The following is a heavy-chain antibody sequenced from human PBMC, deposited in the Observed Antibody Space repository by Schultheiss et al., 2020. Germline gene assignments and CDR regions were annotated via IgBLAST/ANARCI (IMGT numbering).Heavy chain of an antibody. J-gene: IGHJ6*02. D-gene: IGHD3-16*01. CDR3: ARGGIPV. Sequence: GESLKISCAASGFTFSSYAMHWVRQAPGKGLEWVSAISGSGGSTYYADSVKGRFTISRDNAKNSLYLQMNSLRAEDTAVYYCARGGIPVWGQGATGTVSS. CDR2: ISGSGGST. CDR1: GFTFSSYA. V-gene: IGHV3-21*01.